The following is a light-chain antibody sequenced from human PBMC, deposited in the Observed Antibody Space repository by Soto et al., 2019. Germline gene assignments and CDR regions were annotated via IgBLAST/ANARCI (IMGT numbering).Light chain of an antibody. CDR1: SSNLWAGYD. CDR2: GNS. J-gene: IGLJ1*01. Sequence: QSVLTQPPSVSGAPGQRVTISCTGSSSNLWAGYDVHWYQQLPGTAPKLLIYGNSHRPSRVPDRFSGSKSGTSASLAITGLQAEDEADYYCQSYDSTLIAYVFGSGTKVTVL. V-gene: IGLV1-40*01. CDR3: QSYDSTLIAYV.